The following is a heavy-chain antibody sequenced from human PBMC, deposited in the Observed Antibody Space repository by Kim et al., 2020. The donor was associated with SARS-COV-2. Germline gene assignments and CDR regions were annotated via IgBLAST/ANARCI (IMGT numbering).Heavy chain of an antibody. CDR3: ARQTWIQLPHIIRYFQH. D-gene: IGHD5-18*01. Sequence: SETLSLTCAVYGGSLSVYYWSWIRQPPGKGLEWIGEINHSGSTNYNPSLKSRVTISVDTSKNQFSLKLSSVTAADTAVYYCARQTWIQLPHIIRYFQHWGQGTLVTVSS. J-gene: IGHJ1*01. CDR2: INHSGST. CDR1: GGSLSVYY. V-gene: IGHV4-34*01.